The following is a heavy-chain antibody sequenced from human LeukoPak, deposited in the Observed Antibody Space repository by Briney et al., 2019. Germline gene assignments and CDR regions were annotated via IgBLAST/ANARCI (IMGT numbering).Heavy chain of an antibody. V-gene: IGHV1-69*05. CDR2: IIPTFGTA. CDR3: ARDLSYYDSSGYYIYYFDY. CDR1: GGTFSSYA. Sequence: SVKVSCKASGGTFSSYAISCVRQAPGQGLEWMGGIIPTFGTANYAQKFQGRVTITTDESTSTAYMELSSLRSEDTAVYYCARDLSYYDSSGYYIYYFDYWGQGTLVTVSS. J-gene: IGHJ4*02. D-gene: IGHD3-22*01.